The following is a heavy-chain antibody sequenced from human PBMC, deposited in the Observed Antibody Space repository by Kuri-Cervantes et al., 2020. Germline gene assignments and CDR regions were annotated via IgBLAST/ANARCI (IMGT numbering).Heavy chain of an antibody. CDR1: GDSISSGGYY. J-gene: IGHJ6*02. CDR3: ASALWYGGHYGMDV. Sequence: SCAVSGDSISSGGYYWSWIRQHPGKGLEWIGYIYYSGSTYYNPSLKSRVTISVDKSKNQFSLKLSSVTAADTAVYYCASALWYGGHYGMDVWGQGTTVTVSS. CDR2: IYYSGST. V-gene: IGHV4-31*02. D-gene: IGHD1-26*01.